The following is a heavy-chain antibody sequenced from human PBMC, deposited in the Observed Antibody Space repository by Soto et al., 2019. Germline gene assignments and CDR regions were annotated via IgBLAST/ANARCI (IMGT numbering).Heavy chain of an antibody. D-gene: IGHD6-13*01. CDR2: ISFDGSNK. Sequence: GGSLRLSCAASGFTFSNYGMHWVRQAPGKGLEWVAVISFDGSNKYFADSVKGRFTLSRDNSKNTLYLQMKSLRAEDTDVYYCEKDFWSSWTPGYAFDICGQLSMVPVS. CDR3: EKDFWSSWTPGYAFDI. V-gene: IGHV3-30*18. CDR1: GFTFSNYG. J-gene: IGHJ3*02.